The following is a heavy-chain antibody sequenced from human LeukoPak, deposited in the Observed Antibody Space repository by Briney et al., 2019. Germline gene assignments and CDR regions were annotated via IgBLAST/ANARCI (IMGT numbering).Heavy chain of an antibody. CDR1: GYTFTSYG. Sequence: SVKVSCKASGYTFTSYGISWVRQAPGQGLEWMGWISAYNGYTNYAQKLQGRVTITTDTSTSTAYMELRSLRSDDTAVYYCARAGWYELPRYAFDIWGQGTMVTVSS. D-gene: IGHD6-19*01. CDR3: ARAGWYELPRYAFDI. CDR2: ISAYNGYT. J-gene: IGHJ3*02. V-gene: IGHV1-18*01.